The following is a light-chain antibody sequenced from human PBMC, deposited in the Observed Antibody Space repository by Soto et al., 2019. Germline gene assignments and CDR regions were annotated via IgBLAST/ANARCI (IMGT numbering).Light chain of an antibody. J-gene: IGLJ1*01. CDR1: FPNIGSNF. CDR3: ATWDDNVSGPV. Sequence: QSVLTQPPSASGTPGQRVTISCSGSFPNIGSNFVFWYQQLPGTSPKLLIQDNSQRPSGVPDRFSGSKSGSSASLAISGLRSEDEADYYCATWDDNVSGPVFGTGTKVTVL. CDR2: DNS. V-gene: IGLV1-47*02.